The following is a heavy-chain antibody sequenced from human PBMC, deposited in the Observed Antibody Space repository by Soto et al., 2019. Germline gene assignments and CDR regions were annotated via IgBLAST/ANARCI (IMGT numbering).Heavy chain of an antibody. J-gene: IGHJ5*01. D-gene: IGHD1-1*01. CDR2: ISTSSSYI. CDR3: ERGMERATSKNWFDS. Sequence: GXSLRLGSEGSGFRFNPYNMNWVRQAPWKGLEWVASISTSSSYIYYAASVEGRFTVSRDNAKNSLYLQMSDLRDEDTAVYYCERGMERATSKNWFDSWGQGTQVTVYS. V-gene: IGHV3-21*01. CDR1: GFRFNPYN.